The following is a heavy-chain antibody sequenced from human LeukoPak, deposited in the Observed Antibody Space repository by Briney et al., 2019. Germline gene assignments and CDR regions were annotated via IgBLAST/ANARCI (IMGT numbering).Heavy chain of an antibody. J-gene: IGHJ4*02. V-gene: IGHV4-39*07. D-gene: IGHD3-10*01. CDR1: GGSISSSSYF. Sequence: SETLSLTCTVSGGSISSSSYFWAWIRQPPGKGLEWIGSIHYSGSTYYNPSLKSRVTISVDTSRNQFSLKLSSVTAADTAVYYCARGLWFGDENPPYFDYWGQGILVTVSS. CDR3: ARGLWFGDENPPYFDY. CDR2: IHYSGST.